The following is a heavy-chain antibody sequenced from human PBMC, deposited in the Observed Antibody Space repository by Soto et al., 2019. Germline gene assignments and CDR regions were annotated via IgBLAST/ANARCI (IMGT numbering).Heavy chain of an antibody. J-gene: IGHJ4*02. CDR2: IKSRIDGETT. CDR3: ATGVLPPAY. V-gene: IGHV3-15*01. CDR1: GFTFNNAW. Sequence: EVQLVESGGGLVKPGGSLRLPCAASGFTFNNAWMNWVRQAPGKGLEWVGRIKSRIDGETTDYAAPVQGRFTISRDDSKNTLYLQMNNLKTEDTAVYYCATGVLPPAYWGQGTLVTVSS. D-gene: IGHD2-2*01.